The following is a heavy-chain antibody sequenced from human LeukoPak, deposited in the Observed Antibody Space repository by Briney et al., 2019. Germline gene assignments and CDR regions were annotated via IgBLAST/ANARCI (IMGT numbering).Heavy chain of an antibody. J-gene: IGHJ4*02. CDR1: GFTFSSYS. CDR2: IYTDGRRT. D-gene: IGHD6-13*01. V-gene: IGHV3-74*01. Sequence: QAGGSLRLSCAASGFTFSSYSTHWVRQAPGKVLVWVARIYTDGRRTSYAGSVKGRFTISRDNAKNMLYLQMNSLRADDTAVYYCARESSSCHDYWGQGTLVTVSS. CDR3: ARESSSCHDY.